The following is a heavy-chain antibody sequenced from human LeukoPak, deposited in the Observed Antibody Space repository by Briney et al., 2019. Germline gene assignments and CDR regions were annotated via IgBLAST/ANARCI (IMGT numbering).Heavy chain of an antibody. CDR2: IKSQTDGGTT. D-gene: IGHD5-18*01. Sequence: GGSLRLSCKGSGFTFTNACMSWVRLAPGKGLEWVGHIKSQTDGGTTDYAAPVKGRFTISRDDSKNTLYLQLNSLKTEDTAVYYCTTGTWIQLWLADYWGQGTLVTVSS. CDR3: TTGTWIQLWLADY. CDR1: GFTFTNAC. J-gene: IGHJ4*02. V-gene: IGHV3-15*01.